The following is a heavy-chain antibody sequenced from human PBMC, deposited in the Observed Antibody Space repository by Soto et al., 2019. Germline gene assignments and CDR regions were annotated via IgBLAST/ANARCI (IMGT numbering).Heavy chain of an antibody. CDR3: ARSSPSLNYYYGMDV. CDR2: IDWDDDK. Sequence: SGPTLVNPTQTLTLTCTFSGFSLSTSGMCVSWIRQPPGKALEWLALIDWDDDKYYSTSLKTRLTISKDTSKNQVVLTMTNMDPVDTATYYCARSSPSLNYYYGMDVWGQGTTVTVSS. V-gene: IGHV2-70*01. CDR1: GFSLSTSGMC. J-gene: IGHJ6*02.